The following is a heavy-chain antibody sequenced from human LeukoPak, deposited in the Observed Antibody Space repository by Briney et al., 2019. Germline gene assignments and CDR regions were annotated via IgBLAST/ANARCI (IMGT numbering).Heavy chain of an antibody. CDR2: INHRGST. V-gene: IGHV4-34*01. Sequence: PSETLSLTCAVYGGSFSGYYWSWLPQPPGKGLEWFGEINHRGSTNYNPSLKSRVTISVDTSKDQFSLKLSSVTAADTAVYYCARGRSITIFGVVRYYYYMDVWGKGTTVTVSS. J-gene: IGHJ6*03. D-gene: IGHD3-3*01. CDR1: GGSFSGYY. CDR3: ARGRSITIFGVVRYYYYMDV.